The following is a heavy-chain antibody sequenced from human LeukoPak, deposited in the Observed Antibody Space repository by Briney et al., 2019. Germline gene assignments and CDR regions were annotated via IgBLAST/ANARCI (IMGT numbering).Heavy chain of an antibody. Sequence: PSETLSLTCAVYGGSFSGYYWSWIRQPPGKGLEWIGEINHSGSTNYNPSLKSRVTISVDTSKNQFSLKLSSVTAADTAVYYCARGRAVAGTYFDYWGQGTLVTVSS. CDR1: GGSFSGYY. D-gene: IGHD6-19*01. V-gene: IGHV4-34*01. J-gene: IGHJ4*02. CDR3: ARGRAVAGTYFDY. CDR2: INHSGST.